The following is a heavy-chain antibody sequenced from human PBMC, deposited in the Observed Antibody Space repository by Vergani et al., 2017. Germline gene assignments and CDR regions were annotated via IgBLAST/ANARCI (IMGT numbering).Heavy chain of an antibody. V-gene: IGHV4-59*01. D-gene: IGHD6-19*01. CDR1: VGSISSYY. J-gene: IGHJ5*02. CDR2: IYYTGST. CDR3: ASDSSSGQRADR. Sequence: QVQLQESGPGLVKPSETLSLTCTVSVGSISSYYWTWIRQPPGKGLEWVGNIYYTGSTNYNPSLQSRVTMSVDTSNKQLSLTLTFVTAADTAVYYCASDSSSGQRADRWGEGILVTVSS.